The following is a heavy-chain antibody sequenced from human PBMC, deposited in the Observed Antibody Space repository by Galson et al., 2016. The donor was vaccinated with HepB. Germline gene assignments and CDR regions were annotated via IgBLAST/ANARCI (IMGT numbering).Heavy chain of an antibody. J-gene: IGHJ6*02. D-gene: IGHD2-2*02. CDR3: ATPSRLYCSSAGCYIGDYYYYGTDV. Sequence: SETLSLTCTVSGGPVSSARNYWSWIRQPPGKGLEWIGYIYHSGSTDYNPSLKSRVTISVDTSKNQFSLKLSSVTAADTAVYYCATPSRLYCSSAGCYIGDYYYYGTDVGGQGTTVTVSS. V-gene: IGHV4-61*01. CDR2: IYHSGST. CDR1: GGPVSSARNY.